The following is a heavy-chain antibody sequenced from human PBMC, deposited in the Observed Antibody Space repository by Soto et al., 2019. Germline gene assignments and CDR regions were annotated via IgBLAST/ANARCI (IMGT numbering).Heavy chain of an antibody. CDR3: SRVDPGETSPFDH. V-gene: IGHV1-46*03. J-gene: IGHJ4*01. CDR2: INPFDGSR. Sequence: ASVKVSCRASGYIFTSYYLHWVRQAPGQGLEWMGWINPFDGSRMFAQSFQGRVTMTRDTSTSTVYMELSSLRSEDTAVYYCSRVDPGETSPFDHWC. D-gene: IGHD3-10*01. CDR1: GYIFTSYY.